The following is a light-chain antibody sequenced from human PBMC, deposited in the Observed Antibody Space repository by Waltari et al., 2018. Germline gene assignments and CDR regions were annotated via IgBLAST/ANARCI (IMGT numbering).Light chain of an antibody. CDR2: AAS. V-gene: IGKV1-39*01. J-gene: IGKJ1*01. Sequence: DVQMTQSEPSLAASVGERVTITCRAIHSISNNLNWYQQKAGTAPKLLIYAASRLPSGVPSRFSCSGSGTDFTLTIFSLQPDAFATSYCQQRYSTPPRTFGQGTKVENK. CDR3: QQRYSTPPRT. CDR1: HSISNN.